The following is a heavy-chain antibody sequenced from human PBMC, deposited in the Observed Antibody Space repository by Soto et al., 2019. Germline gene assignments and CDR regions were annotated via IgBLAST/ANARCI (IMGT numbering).Heavy chain of an antibody. CDR1: GYSFAGYW. J-gene: IGHJ4*02. CDR2: IDPSDSQT. D-gene: IGHD3-22*01. Sequence: GETLKISCKGSGYSFAGYWITWVRQKPGKGLEWMGRIDPSDSQTYYSPSFRGHVTISVTKSITTVFLQWSSLRASDTAMYYCARQIYDSDTGPNFQYYFDSWGQGTPVTVSS. V-gene: IGHV5-10-1*01. CDR3: ARQIYDSDTGPNFQYYFDS.